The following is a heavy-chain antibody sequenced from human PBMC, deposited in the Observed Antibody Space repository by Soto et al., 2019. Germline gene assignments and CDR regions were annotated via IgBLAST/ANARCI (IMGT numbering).Heavy chain of an antibody. V-gene: IGHV3-53*01. J-gene: IGHJ6*02. D-gene: IGHD3-10*01. CDR3: AAAIGYCGSGSYYNGVYYYYYGMDV. Sequence: GGSLRLSCAASGFTVSSNYMSWVRQAPGKGLEWVSVIYSGGSTYYADSVKGRFTISRDNSKNTLYLQMNSLRAEDTAVYYCAAAIGYCGSGSYYNGVYYYYYGMDVWGQGTTVTVSS. CDR1: GFTVSSNY. CDR2: IYSGGST.